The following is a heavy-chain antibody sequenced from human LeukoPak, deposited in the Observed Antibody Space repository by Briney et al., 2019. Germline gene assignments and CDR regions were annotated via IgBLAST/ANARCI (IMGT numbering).Heavy chain of an antibody. D-gene: IGHD3-3*01. Sequence: PSQTLSLTCAVYGGSFSGYYWSWIRQPPGKVLEWIGEINHSGSTNYNPSLKSRVTISVDTSKNQFSLKLSSVTAADTAVYYCAREGPITIFGVVKFMDVWGKGTTATVSS. CDR1: GGSFSGYY. J-gene: IGHJ6*03. V-gene: IGHV4-34*01. CDR2: INHSGST. CDR3: AREGPITIFGVVKFMDV.